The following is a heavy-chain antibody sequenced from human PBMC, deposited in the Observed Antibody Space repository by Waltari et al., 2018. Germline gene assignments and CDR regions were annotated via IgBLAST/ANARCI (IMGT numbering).Heavy chain of an antibody. D-gene: IGHD1-26*01. CDR2: ISWDGGST. J-gene: IGHJ4*02. CDR3: AKARGGATYYFDY. Sequence: EVQLVESGGVVVQPGGSLRLSCAASGFTFDDYAMHWVRQAPGKGLEWVSLISWDGGSTYYADSVKGRFTISRDNSKDSLYLQMNSLRAEDTALYYCAKARGGATYYFDYWGQGTLVTVSS. V-gene: IGHV3-43D*04. CDR1: GFTFDDYA.